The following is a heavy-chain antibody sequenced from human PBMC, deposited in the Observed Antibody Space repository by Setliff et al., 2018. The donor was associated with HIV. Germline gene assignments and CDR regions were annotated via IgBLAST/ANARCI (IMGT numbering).Heavy chain of an antibody. V-gene: IGHV3-23*01. D-gene: IGHD2-2*03. J-gene: IGHJ3*02. CDR2: ISGSGGST. CDR3: AKDLDIVVVPAAPDAFDI. CDR1: GFTFSSYA. Sequence: ASVKVSCAASGFTFSSYASGWVRQAPGKGLEWVSAISGSGGSTYYADSVKGRFTISSDNSKNPLYLQMNSLRAEDTAVYYCAKDLDIVVVPAAPDAFDIWGQGTMVTVSS.